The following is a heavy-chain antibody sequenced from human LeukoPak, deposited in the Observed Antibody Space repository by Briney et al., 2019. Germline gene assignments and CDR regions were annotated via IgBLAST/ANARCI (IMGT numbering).Heavy chain of an antibody. CDR3: ARADRKGGPPGYNPSVFDY. Sequence: GASVKVSCKASGYTFTSYDINWVRQATGQGLEWMGGIIPIFGTANYAQKFQGRVTITADESTSTAYMELSSLRSEDTAVYYCARADRKGGPPGYNPSVFDYWGQGTLVTVSS. CDR1: GYTFTSYD. J-gene: IGHJ4*02. V-gene: IGHV1-69*13. CDR2: IIPIFGTA. D-gene: IGHD5-24*01.